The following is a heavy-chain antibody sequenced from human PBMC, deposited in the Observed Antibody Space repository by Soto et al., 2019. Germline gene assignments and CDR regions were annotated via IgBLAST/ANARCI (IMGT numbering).Heavy chain of an antibody. CDR3: ERAHVMVVAGSNFDY. D-gene: IGHD6-19*01. J-gene: IGHJ4*01. Sequence: PSETLSLTCTVSGYSITSGSYWGWIRQSPGKGPEWIASIYHGGTTFYNPSLKSRVTVSVDTSNNQFSLKLRSVTAADTAVYYCERAHVMVVAGSNFDYWGHGTLVTVSS. V-gene: IGHV4-38-2*02. CDR2: IYHGGTT. CDR1: GYSITSGSY.